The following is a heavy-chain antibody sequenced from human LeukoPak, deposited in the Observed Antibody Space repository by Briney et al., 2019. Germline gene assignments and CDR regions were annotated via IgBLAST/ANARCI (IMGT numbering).Heavy chain of an antibody. V-gene: IGHV1-69*05. J-gene: IGHJ5*02. CDR2: IIPIFGTA. CDR1: GCTFSSYD. CDR3: ARVGGGSYFGWFDP. Sequence: ASVKVSXKASGCTFSSYDMSWVRQAPGQGLEWVGGIIPIFGTATYAQKFQGRVTITTDESTSTAYMELSSLRSEDTAVYYCARVGGGSYFGWFDPWGQGTLVTVSS. D-gene: IGHD1-26*01.